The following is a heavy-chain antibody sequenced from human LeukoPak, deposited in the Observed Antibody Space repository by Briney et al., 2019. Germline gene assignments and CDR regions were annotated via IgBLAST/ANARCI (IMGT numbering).Heavy chain of an antibody. V-gene: IGHV3-33*01. CDR1: GFTFSSYG. J-gene: IGHJ6*02. CDR2: IWYDGGNK. CDR3: ARDRDGYKSKGVSYGMDV. D-gene: IGHD5-24*01. Sequence: GGSLRLSCAASGFTFSSYGMHWVRQAPGKGLEWVAVIWYDGGNKYYADSVKGRFTISRDNSKNTLYLQMNSLRAEDTAVYYCARDRDGYKSKGVSYGMDVWGQGTTVTVSS.